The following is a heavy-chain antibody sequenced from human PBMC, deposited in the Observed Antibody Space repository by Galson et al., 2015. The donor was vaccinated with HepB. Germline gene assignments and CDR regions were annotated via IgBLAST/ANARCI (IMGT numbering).Heavy chain of an antibody. CDR1: GFTFSSYA. J-gene: IGHJ1*01. V-gene: IGHV3-30*04. D-gene: IGHD6-19*01. CDR3: ARGIPDSSGWYYTEYFQH. CDR2: ISYDGSNK. Sequence: LRLSCAASGFTFSSYAMHWVRQAPGKGLEWVAVISYDGSNKYYADSVKGRFTISRDNSKNTLYLQMNSLRAEDTAVYYCARGIPDSSGWYYTEYFQHWGQGTMVTVSS.